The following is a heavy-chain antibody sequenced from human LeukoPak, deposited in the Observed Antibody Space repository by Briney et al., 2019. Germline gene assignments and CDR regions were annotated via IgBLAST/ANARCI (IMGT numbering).Heavy chain of an antibody. CDR3: ARGGGGRFLEVDFDY. J-gene: IGHJ4*02. D-gene: IGHD3-3*01. Sequence: SVKVSCKASGGTFSSYAISWVRQAPGQGLEWMGGIIPIFGTANYAQKFQGRVTITADESTSTAYMELSSLRSEDTAVYYCARGGGGRFLEVDFDYWAREPWSPSPQ. CDR2: IIPIFGTA. V-gene: IGHV1-69*01. CDR1: GGTFSSYA.